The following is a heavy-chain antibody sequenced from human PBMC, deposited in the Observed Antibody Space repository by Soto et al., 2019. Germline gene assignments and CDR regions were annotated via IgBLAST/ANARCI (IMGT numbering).Heavy chain of an antibody. V-gene: IGHV1-2*02. Sequence: GATVKVSCKTSGYTFNTYGINWVRQAPGQGLEWMGWINPNSGGTNYAQKFQGRVTMTRDTSISTAYMELSRLRSDDTAVYYCARRNYDFWSGHYGMDVWGQGTTVTVSS. CDR1: GYTFNTYG. CDR2: INPNSGGT. J-gene: IGHJ6*02. CDR3: ARRNYDFWSGHYGMDV. D-gene: IGHD3-3*01.